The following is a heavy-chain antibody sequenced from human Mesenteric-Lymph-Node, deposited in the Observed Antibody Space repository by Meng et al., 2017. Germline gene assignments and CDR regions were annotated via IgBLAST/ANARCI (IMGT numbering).Heavy chain of an antibody. D-gene: IGHD2-2*01. Sequence: ASVKVSCKASGYTFTGYYMHWVRQAPVKGLEWMGWINPNSGGTNYAQKFQGRVTMTRDSSISKAYMELSRLRSDDTAGYYCARPGDIVGVPAAIPLFDYWGQGTLVTVSS. J-gene: IGHJ4*02. CDR2: INPNSGGT. V-gene: IGHV1-2*02. CDR1: GYTFTGYY. CDR3: ARPGDIVGVPAAIPLFDY.